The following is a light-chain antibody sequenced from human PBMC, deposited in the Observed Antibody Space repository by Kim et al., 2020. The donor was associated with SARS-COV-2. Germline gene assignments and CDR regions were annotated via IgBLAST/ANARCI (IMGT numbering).Light chain of an antibody. CDR1: SSNIGSNY. Sequence: VTISCSRSSSNIGSNYVYWYQQLPGTATKLLIYRNNQRPSGVTDRFSGSKSGTSASLAISGLRSEDEADYYCAAWDDSLSGRGVVFGGGTQLTVL. CDR3: AAWDDSLSGRGVV. V-gene: IGLV1-47*01. CDR2: RNN. J-gene: IGLJ2*01.